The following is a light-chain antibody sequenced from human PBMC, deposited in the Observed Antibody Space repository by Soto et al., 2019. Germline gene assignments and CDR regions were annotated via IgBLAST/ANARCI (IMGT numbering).Light chain of an antibody. V-gene: IGKV3-20*01. CDR1: ESVASSY. CDR3: QQYGSSPWT. Sequence: EIVLTQSPGTLSLSPGEGATLSCRASESVASSYLAWYQQKPGQAPRLLIYGASSRATGIPDRFSGSGSGTDFTLTITRLQPEDFAVYYCQQYGSSPWTSGQGTKVAIK. J-gene: IGKJ1*01. CDR2: GAS.